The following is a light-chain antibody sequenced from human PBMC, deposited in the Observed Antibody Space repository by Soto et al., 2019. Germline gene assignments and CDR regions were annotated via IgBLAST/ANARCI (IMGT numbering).Light chain of an antibody. Sequence: QSVLTQPPSVSGAPGQRVTISCTGSSSNIGANYDVHWYQQLPGTAPKLLIYGNSNRPSGVPDRFSGSKSGTSASLAITGLQADDAADYYCQSYDSSLSGSVVFGGGTKLTVL. V-gene: IGLV1-40*01. CDR3: QSYDSSLSGSVV. CDR2: GNS. CDR1: SSNIGANYD. J-gene: IGLJ2*01.